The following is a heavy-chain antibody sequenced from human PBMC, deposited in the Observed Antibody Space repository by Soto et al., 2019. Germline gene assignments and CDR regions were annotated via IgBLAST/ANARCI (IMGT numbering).Heavy chain of an antibody. J-gene: IGHJ4*02. Sequence: WGSLRLSCAASGFTFSSYAMSWVRQAPGKGLEWVSAISGSGGSTYYADSVKGRFTISRDNSKNTLYLQMNSLRAEDTAVYYCAKAVIGELSTNPFDYWGQGTLVTVSS. D-gene: IGHD3-10*01. CDR2: ISGSGGST. V-gene: IGHV3-23*01. CDR3: AKAVIGELSTNPFDY. CDR1: GFTFSSYA.